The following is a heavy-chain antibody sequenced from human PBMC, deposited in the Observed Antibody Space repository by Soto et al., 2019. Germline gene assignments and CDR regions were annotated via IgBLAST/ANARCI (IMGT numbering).Heavy chain of an antibody. J-gene: IGHJ3*01. CDR1: GFSFSADGVG. CDR3: AHAYGGTSWPNDAFDV. Sequence: QITLKESGPTLVKPTQTLTLTCIFSGFSFSADGVGVGWIRQPPGKALEWLALIYWDDDTRYRLSLKSRLTITKDTSKNQVVLTMTNMDPVDTGTYYCAHAYGGTSWPNDAFDVWGQGTVVTVSS. D-gene: IGHD2-2*01. CDR2: IYWDDDT. V-gene: IGHV2-5*02.